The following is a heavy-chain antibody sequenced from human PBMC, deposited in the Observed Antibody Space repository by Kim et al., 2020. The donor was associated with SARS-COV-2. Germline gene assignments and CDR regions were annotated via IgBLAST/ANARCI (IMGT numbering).Heavy chain of an antibody. D-gene: IGHD6-13*01. Sequence: DKHYMDSEKGRFTISRDNAKNSLLLEMNSLRVEDAALYYCARGGSYSFEYWGPGTLVTVSS. CDR3: ARGGSYSFEY. CDR2: DK. V-gene: IGHV3-7*01. J-gene: IGHJ4*02.